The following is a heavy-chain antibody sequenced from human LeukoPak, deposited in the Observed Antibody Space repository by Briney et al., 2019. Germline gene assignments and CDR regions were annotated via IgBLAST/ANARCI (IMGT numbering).Heavy chain of an antibody. CDR2: LSGSGGST. CDR1: GFTFSSYA. CDR3: ARCPERTKTGLFDY. Sequence: QSGGSLRLSCAASGFTFSSYAMTWVRQAPGKGLEWVSALSGSGGSTSYTDSVKGRFTISRDNSKNTLYLQMNSLRVEDTALYYCARCPERTKTGLFDYWGQGTLVTVSS. J-gene: IGHJ4*02. D-gene: IGHD1-1*01. V-gene: IGHV3-23*01.